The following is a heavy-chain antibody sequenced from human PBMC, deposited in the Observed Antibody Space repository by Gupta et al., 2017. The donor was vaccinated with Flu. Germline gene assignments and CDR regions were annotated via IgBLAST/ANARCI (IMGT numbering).Heavy chain of an antibody. CDR2: IWYGGDKK. Sequence: QVQLVESGGGVGQPGRSLRLSCAAPGFTFSTYVMHWVRQAPDKRLEWVAVIWYGGDKKYYADSVKGRFTISRDDSKNTLYLQMNSLRADDTAVYYCATLGTSGFDYWGQGTLVTVSS. V-gene: IGHV3-33*01. CDR1: GFTFSTYV. CDR3: ATLGTSGFDY. D-gene: IGHD1-1*01. J-gene: IGHJ4*02.